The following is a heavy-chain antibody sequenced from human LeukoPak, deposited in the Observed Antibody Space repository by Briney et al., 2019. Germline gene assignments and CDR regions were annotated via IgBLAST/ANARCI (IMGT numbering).Heavy chain of an antibody. CDR2: IFHTGTT. V-gene: IGHV4-38-2*02. CDR3: ARDPTGTYVDY. CDR1: DYTISSGDY. J-gene: IGHJ4*02. D-gene: IGHD1-1*01. Sequence: SETLSLTCGVSDYTISSGDYWGWIRQPPGKGLEWIGYIFHTGTTYYNPALKSRVTISVDTSKNQFSLKLSSVTAADTAVYYCARDPTGTYVDYWGQGTLVTVSS.